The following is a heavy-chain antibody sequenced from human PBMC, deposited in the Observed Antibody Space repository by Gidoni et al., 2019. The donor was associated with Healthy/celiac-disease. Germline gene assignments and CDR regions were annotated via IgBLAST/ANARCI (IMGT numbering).Heavy chain of an antibody. CDR2: IWYDGSNK. CDR1: GFTFSSYG. V-gene: IGHV3-33*01. J-gene: IGHJ6*02. D-gene: IGHD3-10*01. Sequence: QVQLVESGGGVVQPGRSLRLSCAASGFTFSSYGMHWVRQAPGKGLEWVAVIWYDGSNKYYADSVKGRFTISRDNSKNTLYLQMNSLRAEDTAVYYCARDSGGSGRKYGMDVWGQGTTVTVSS. CDR3: ARDSGGSGRKYGMDV.